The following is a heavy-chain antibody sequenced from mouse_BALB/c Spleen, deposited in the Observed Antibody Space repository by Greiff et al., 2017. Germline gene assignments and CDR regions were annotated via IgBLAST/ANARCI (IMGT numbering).Heavy chain of an antibody. Sequence: EVKLQESGPELVKPGASVKVSCKASGYSFTDYNMHWVKQSHGKSLEWIGYIDPYNGGTSYNQKFKGKATLTVDKSSSTAFMHLNSLTSEDSAVYYCARGEPTGSSYPDYWGQGTSVTVSS. J-gene: IGHJ4*01. D-gene: IGHD1-1*01. CDR2: IDPYNGGT. CDR1: GYSFTDYN. CDR3: ARGEPTGSSYPDY. V-gene: IGHV1S135*01.